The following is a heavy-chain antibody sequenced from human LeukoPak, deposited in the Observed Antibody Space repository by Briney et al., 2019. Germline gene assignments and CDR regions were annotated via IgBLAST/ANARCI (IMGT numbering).Heavy chain of an antibody. Sequence: ASVKVSCKASGYTFTGYFIHWLRQAPGQGLERMGWINPNSGGTNYEQKFQGRVTMTRDTSMSTAYMELSSLRSDDTAVYYCARADSSNWYWFDPWGQGTLVTVSS. CDR3: ARADSSNWYWFDP. D-gene: IGHD6-13*01. CDR2: INPNSGGT. CDR1: GYTFTGYF. V-gene: IGHV1-2*02. J-gene: IGHJ5*02.